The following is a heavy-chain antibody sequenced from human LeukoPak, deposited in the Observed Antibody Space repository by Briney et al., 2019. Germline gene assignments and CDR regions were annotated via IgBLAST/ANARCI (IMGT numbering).Heavy chain of an antibody. Sequence: PGGSLRLSCAASGFTFSDYNMNWVRQAPGKGLEWVSSITSSGPDIYYAESVKGRFTISRDNAKNSLYLQMDSLRAEDTAVYYCARTSYYYDSSGYYILSYYFDFWGQGTLVTVSS. CDR2: ITSSGPDI. CDR1: GFTFSDYN. J-gene: IGHJ4*02. CDR3: ARTSYYYDSSGYYILSYYFDF. D-gene: IGHD3-22*01. V-gene: IGHV3-21*01.